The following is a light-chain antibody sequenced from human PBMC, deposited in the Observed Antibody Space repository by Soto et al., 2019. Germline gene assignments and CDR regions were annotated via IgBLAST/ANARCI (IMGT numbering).Light chain of an antibody. J-gene: IGKJ1*01. CDR3: QQYYSTWT. V-gene: IGKV3-20*01. CDR1: QSISGTV. Sequence: EIVLTQSPGTLSLSPGERATLSCRASQSISGTVLAWYQHKPGQAPRVLMYGASRRATGIPGWFSGSGSGTYFTITISRLETEDFALYYCQQYYSTWTFGQGTKVEIK. CDR2: GAS.